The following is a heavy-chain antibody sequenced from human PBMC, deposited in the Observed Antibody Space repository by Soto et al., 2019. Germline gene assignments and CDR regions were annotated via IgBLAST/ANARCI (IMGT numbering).Heavy chain of an antibody. D-gene: IGHD1-26*01. CDR2: IDPSDSYT. V-gene: IGHV5-10-1*01. J-gene: IGHJ6*02. CDR1: GNSFNSYW. Sequence: GESLKISCNGSGNSFNSYWISWVRQMPGKGLEWMGKIDPSDSYTNYSPSFQGHVTISADKSISTAYLQWSSLKASDTAMYYCTRRATNSNLYGMDVWGQGTTVTVSS. CDR3: TRRATNSNLYGMDV.